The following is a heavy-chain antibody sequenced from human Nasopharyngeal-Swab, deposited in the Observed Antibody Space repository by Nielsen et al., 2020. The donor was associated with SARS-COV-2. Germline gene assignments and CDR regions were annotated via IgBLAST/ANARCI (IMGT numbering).Heavy chain of an antibody. Sequence: GESLKISCAASGITFNDFYMNWIRQAPGKGPEWVSYISSGGDTIYYADSVRGRFTVSRDNAESSLYLQMNSLRVDDTAVYYCAVDGYWGQGTLVTVSS. D-gene: IGHD6-19*01. CDR1: GITFNDFY. CDR3: AVDGY. J-gene: IGHJ4*02. CDR2: ISSGGDTI. V-gene: IGHV3-11*04.